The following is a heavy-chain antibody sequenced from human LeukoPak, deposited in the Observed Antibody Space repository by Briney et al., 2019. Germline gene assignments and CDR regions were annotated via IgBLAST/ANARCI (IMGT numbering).Heavy chain of an antibody. D-gene: IGHD6-6*01. V-gene: IGHV3-23*01. CDR3: AKGVGSSGAHYGMDV. CDR2: VTGSGSNT. J-gene: IGHJ6*02. CDR1: GFSFSNYG. Sequence: GGSLRLSYAASGFSFSNYGMSWVRQAPGKGLEWISAVTGSGSNTYYADSVKGRFTISRDNSKNMLYLQLNSLRADDTAEYYCAKGVGSSGAHYGMDVWGQGTTVTVSS.